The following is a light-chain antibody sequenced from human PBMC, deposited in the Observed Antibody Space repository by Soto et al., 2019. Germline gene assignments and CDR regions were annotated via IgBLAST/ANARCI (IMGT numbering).Light chain of an antibody. V-gene: IGKV1-5*03. Sequence: DIQMTQSPSTLSASVGDRVTITCRASQSINNWLAWYQQKPGKAPKLFIFKASTLEIGVPSRFSGSGSGTEFPLSISHLEPDDFATYFCQQYESFPRTFGQGTKVEIK. CDR1: QSINNW. CDR2: KAS. J-gene: IGKJ1*01. CDR3: QQYESFPRT.